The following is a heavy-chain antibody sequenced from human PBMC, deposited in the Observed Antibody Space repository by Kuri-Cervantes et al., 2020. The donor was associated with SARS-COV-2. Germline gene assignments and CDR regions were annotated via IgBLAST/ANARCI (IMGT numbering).Heavy chain of an antibody. CDR3: SRLGTGLPFDS. D-gene: IGHD7-27*01. CDR2: IYYRWNT. V-gene: IGHV4-39*01. J-gene: IGHJ4*02. CDR1: GASISETIFW. Sequence: GSLRLSCIVSGASISETIFWWGWIRQPPGRGLEWIGSIYYRWNTYYNPSLKSRITMSVDTSKSQFSLRLRSVTAADTAMYYCSRLGTGLPFDSWGQGTLVTVSS.